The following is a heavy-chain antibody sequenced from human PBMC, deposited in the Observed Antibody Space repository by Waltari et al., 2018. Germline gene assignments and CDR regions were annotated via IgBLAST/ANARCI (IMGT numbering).Heavy chain of an antibody. V-gene: IGHV1-69-2*01. CDR2: VDTEDGET. CDR1: GYSFTDQF. CDR3: MTLPIFGLVIKNY. J-gene: IGHJ1*01. Sequence: EVHLTQSGAEVKKPGATVKISCKASGYSFTDQFLHWVRQAPGKGPERRGRVDTEDGETTLAEKFEGRVTITADTSTDTAYMDLSRLRSEDTALYYCMTLPIFGLVIKNYWGQGTLVTVSS. D-gene: IGHD3-3*01.